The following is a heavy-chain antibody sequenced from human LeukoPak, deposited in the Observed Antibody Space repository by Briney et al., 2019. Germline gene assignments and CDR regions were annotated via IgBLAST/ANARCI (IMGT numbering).Heavy chain of an antibody. J-gene: IGHJ4*02. CDR2: IYTSGST. V-gene: IGHV4-4*07. D-gene: IGHD2-15*01. CDR1: GGSISSYY. Sequence: SETLSLTCTVSGGSISSYYWSWIRQPAGKGLEWIGRIYTSGSTNYNPSLKSRGTMSVDTSKNQFSLKLSSVTAADTAVYYCARVGGGYCSGGSCEYYFDYWGQGTLVTVSS. CDR3: ARVGGGYCSGGSCEYYFDY.